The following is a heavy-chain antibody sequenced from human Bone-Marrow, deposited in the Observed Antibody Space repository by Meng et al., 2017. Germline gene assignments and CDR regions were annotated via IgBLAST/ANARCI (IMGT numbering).Heavy chain of an antibody. CDR1: GYNFPDYY. CDR2: IDPKSGDT. Sequence: ASVKVSCKPSGYNFPDYYIHWVRRAPGQGLEWMGRIDPKSGDTHYAQKFQARVTMTGDTSSSTAFMELRGLRSDDTAMYYCARDEDISAAGKLFGDYWGQGTLVTVSS. J-gene: IGHJ4*02. D-gene: IGHD6-25*01. V-gene: IGHV1-2*06. CDR3: ARDEDISAAGKLFGDY.